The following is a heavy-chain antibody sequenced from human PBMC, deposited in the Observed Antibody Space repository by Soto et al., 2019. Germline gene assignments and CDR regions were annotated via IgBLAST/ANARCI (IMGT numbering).Heavy chain of an antibody. CDR1: GYIFNNFG. V-gene: IGHV1-18*01. CDR2: ISAYNGNT. D-gene: IGHD2-2*01. CDR3: AAGDCSSTSCYRPGVAGTPYYGMDV. J-gene: IGHJ6*02. Sequence: ASVKVSCKASGYIFNNFGISWVRQAPGQGLEWMGWISAYNGNTNYAQKLQGRVTMTTDTSTSTAYMELRSLRSDDTAVYYCAAGDCSSTSCYRPGVAGTPYYGMDVWGQGTTVTVSS.